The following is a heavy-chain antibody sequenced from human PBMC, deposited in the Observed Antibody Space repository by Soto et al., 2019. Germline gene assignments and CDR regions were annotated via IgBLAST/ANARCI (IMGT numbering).Heavy chain of an antibody. CDR3: ARADCGGDCYSGGFNY. CDR1: GGSISSYY. CDR2: VEFSGRT. D-gene: IGHD2-21*02. V-gene: IGHV4-59*01. J-gene: IGHJ4*02. Sequence: SETLSLTCTVSGGSISSYYWNWIRQPPGKGLEWIGYVEFSGRTDYNPSLRSRLTISVDTSKNQFSLKLSSVTAADTAVYYCARADCGGDCYSGGFNYWGQGTLVTVSS.